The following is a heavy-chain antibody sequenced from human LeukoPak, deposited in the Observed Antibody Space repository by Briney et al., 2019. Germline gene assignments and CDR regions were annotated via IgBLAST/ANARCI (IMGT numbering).Heavy chain of an antibody. D-gene: IGHD6-13*01. CDR2: ISSSSSYI. V-gene: IGHV3-21*01. CDR3: ARLRRPTPGIAAAVDY. CDR1: GFTFSSYS. J-gene: IGHJ4*02. Sequence: PGGSLRLSCAASGFTFSSYSMNWVRQALGKGLEWVSSISSSSSYIYYADSVKGRFTISRDNAKNSLYLQMNSLRAEDTAVYYCARLRRPTPGIAAAVDYWGQGTLVTVSS.